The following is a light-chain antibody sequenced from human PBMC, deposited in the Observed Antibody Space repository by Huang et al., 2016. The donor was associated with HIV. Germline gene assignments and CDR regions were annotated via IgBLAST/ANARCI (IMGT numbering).Light chain of an antibody. Sequence: EIVMTQSPVTLSVSPGETATLSCRAIQRVGHKVAWYQQKPGHSPRLLMYGTYTRASGIPGMFIGSGSGTEFSLSISTLEPEDSAVYYCQQYEKWPPWTFGQGTKVEVK. CDR2: GTY. CDR1: QRVGHK. CDR3: QQYEKWPPWT. J-gene: IGKJ1*01. V-gene: IGKV3-15*01.